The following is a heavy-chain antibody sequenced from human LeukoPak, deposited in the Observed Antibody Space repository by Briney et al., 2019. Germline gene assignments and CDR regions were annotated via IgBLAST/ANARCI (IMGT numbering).Heavy chain of an antibody. V-gene: IGHV3-48*02. J-gene: IGHJ4*02. CDR1: GFNFSAYT. CDR2: ITGSSSTI. CDR3: ARDKVFPYYYDSSAYHTLDY. Sequence: GGSLRLSCAVSGFNFSAYTTNWVRQAPGKGLEWVSSITGSSSTINYADSVKGRFTISRDNAKNSLYLQMNSLRDEDTAVYYCARDKVFPYYYDSSAYHTLDYWGQGTLVTVSS. D-gene: IGHD3-22*01.